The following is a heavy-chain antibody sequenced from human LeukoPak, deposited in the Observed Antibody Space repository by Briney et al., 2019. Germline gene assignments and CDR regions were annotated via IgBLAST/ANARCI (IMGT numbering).Heavy chain of an antibody. V-gene: IGHV3-11*05. Sequence: KPGGSLRLSCAASGFSLSDYYMTWIRQAAGKGLEWVSYISSSSTYTNYADSVKGRLTISRDNAKNSLYLQMDSLRAEDTAVYFCAREFSFRGDSTLTTLRYLDYWGQGTLVTVSS. J-gene: IGHJ4*02. CDR1: GFSLSDYY. CDR3: AREFSFRGDSTLTTLRYLDY. D-gene: IGHD4-17*01. CDR2: ISSSSTYT.